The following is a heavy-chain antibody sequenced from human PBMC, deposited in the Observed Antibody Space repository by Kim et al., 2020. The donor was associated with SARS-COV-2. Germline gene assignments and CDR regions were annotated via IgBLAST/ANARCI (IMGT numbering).Heavy chain of an antibody. V-gene: IGHV1-2*02. CDR3: ARVGEYGSGSYLVH. J-gene: IGHJ4*02. CDR2: INPTTGGT. CDR1: GYTFTGYY. D-gene: IGHD3-10*01. Sequence: APVKVSCKASGYTFTGYYIHWVRQAPGQGLEWMGWINPTTGGTNYAQKFQGRVTMTRDTSISTAYMDVSRLRPDDTAVYFCARVGEYGSGSYLVHWGQGTLVTVSS.